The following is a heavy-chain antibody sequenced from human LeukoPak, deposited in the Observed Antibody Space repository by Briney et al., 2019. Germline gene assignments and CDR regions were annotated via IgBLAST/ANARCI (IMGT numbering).Heavy chain of an antibody. CDR3: ARGSWFGELGDY. CDR1: GGSISSGGYY. Sequence: SETLSLTCTVSGGSISSGGYYWSWIRQHPGKGLEWIGYIYYSGSTYYNPSLKSRVTISVDTSKNQFPLKLSSVTAADTAVYYCARGSWFGELGDYWGQGTLVTVSS. V-gene: IGHV4-31*03. D-gene: IGHD3-10*01. J-gene: IGHJ4*02. CDR2: IYYSGST.